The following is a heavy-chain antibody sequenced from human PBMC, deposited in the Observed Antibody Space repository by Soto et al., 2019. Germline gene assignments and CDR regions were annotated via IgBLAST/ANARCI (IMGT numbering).Heavy chain of an antibody. CDR2: IWNDGSNK. J-gene: IGHJ4*02. V-gene: IGHV3-33*01. CDR3: ARNLPPGAFDY. Sequence: GGSLRLSCVASGFGFSSYGMHWVRQAPGKGLEWVAFIWNDGSNKLHAESVKGRFTVYRDNSRRRIYLQMNSLRVDDTALYYCARNLPPGAFDYWGQGTQVTVSS. CDR1: GFGFSSYG.